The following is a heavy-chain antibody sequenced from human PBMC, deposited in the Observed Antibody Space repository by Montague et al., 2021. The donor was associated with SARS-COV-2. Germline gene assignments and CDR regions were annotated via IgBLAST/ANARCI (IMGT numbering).Heavy chain of an antibody. CDR2: VYYTGST. CDR1: GGSISTSY. V-gene: IGHV4-59*01. D-gene: IGHD3-10*01. J-gene: IGHJ6*02. CDR3: ARLLHHNYMYGFDV. Sequence: SETLSLTCTVSGGSISTSYWSWIRQPPGKGLELMGYVYYTGSTNSNPSLRRRVTISVDTSTNQCSLNLSSVCPADTAVYYCARLLHHNYMYGFDVWGQGTTVTVSS.